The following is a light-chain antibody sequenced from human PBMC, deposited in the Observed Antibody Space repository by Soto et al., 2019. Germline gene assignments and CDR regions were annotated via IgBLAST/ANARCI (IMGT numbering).Light chain of an antibody. J-gene: IGKJ4*01. CDR2: DAS. CDR3: QQYNSYSLT. V-gene: IGKV1-5*01. CDR1: QSISSW. Sequence: DIQMTQSPSTLSASVGDRVTITCRASQSISSWLAWYHQTPGKAPKLLIYDASSLESGVPSRFSGSGSGTEFTLTISSLQPDDFATYYCQQYNSYSLTFGGGTKVDIK.